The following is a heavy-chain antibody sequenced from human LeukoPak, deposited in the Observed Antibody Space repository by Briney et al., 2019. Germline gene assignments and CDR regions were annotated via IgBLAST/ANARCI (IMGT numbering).Heavy chain of an antibody. CDR3: ARVITYYYDSSGYPDY. D-gene: IGHD3-22*01. CDR2: IWYGGSNK. Sequence: PGGSLRLSCAASGFTFSSYGMHWVRQAPGKGLEWVAVIWYGGSNKYYADSVKGRFTISRDNSKNTLYLQMNSLRAEDTAVYYCARVITYYYDSSGYPDYWGQGTLVTVSS. CDR1: GFTFSSYG. V-gene: IGHV3-33*01. J-gene: IGHJ4*02.